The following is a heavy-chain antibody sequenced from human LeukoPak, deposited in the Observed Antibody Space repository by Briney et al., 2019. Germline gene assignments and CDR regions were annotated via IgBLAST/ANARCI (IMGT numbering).Heavy chain of an antibody. V-gene: IGHV4-59*08. CDR3: ARHSRYDREKTPSYYFDY. CDR1: GGSISSYY. CDR2: IYYSGST. Sequence: SETLSLTCTVSGGSISSYYWSWIRQPPGKGLEWIGYIYYSGSTNYNPSLKSRVTISVDTSKNQFSLKLSSVTAADTAVYYCARHSRYDREKTPSYYFDYWGQGTLVTVSS. J-gene: IGHJ4*02. D-gene: IGHD3-10*02.